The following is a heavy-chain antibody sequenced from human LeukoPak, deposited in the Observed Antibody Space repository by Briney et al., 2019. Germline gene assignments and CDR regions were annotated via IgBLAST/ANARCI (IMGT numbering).Heavy chain of an antibody. CDR3: ARDGDRIAVAAREGDY. J-gene: IGHJ4*02. CDR2: MNPNSGNT. Sequence: GASVKVSCKASGYTFTSYDINWVRQATGQGLEWMGWMNPNSGNTGYAQKFQGRVTMTTDTSTSTAYMELRSLRSDDTAVYYCARDGDRIAVAAREGDYWGQGTLVTVSS. CDR1: GYTFTSYD. V-gene: IGHV1-8*01. D-gene: IGHD6-19*01.